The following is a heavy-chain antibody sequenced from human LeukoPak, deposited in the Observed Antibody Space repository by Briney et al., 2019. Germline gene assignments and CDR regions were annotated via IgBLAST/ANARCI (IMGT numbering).Heavy chain of an antibody. Sequence: PGGSLTLSCAASGFTFSSYWMSWVRQAPGKGLEWVANIKQDGSEKYYVDSVKGRFTISRDNAKNSLYLQMNSLRAEDTAVYYCARDGIAAAVAVNSSWGQGTLVTVSS. V-gene: IGHV3-7*01. CDR3: ARDGIAAAVAVNSS. CDR1: GFTFSSYW. J-gene: IGHJ4*02. D-gene: IGHD6-13*01. CDR2: IKQDGSEK.